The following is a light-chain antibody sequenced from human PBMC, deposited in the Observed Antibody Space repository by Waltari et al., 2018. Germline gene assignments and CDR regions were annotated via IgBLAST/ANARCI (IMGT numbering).Light chain of an antibody. CDR2: YVS. V-gene: IGLV2-18*01. CDR1: STDGGGHAR. CDR3: QAGDSSTHVV. Sequence: QSALTQPPSVSGAPGQSITIACTGISTDGGGHARVTWYQQYPGTAPKLMISYVSNRPSGVPERFSGSNSGNTATLTISGTQAMDEADYYCQAGDSSTHVVFGGGTKLTVL. J-gene: IGLJ2*01.